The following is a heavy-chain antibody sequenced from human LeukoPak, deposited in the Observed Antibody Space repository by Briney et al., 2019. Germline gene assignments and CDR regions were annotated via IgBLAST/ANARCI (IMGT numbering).Heavy chain of an antibody. Sequence: ASVKVSCKASGYTFTSYGISWVRQAPGQGLEWMGCISAYNGNTNYAQKLQGRVTMTTDTSTSTAYMELRSLRSDDTAVYYCARRGYDSSGYGYFDLWGRGTLVTVSS. J-gene: IGHJ2*01. V-gene: IGHV1-18*01. CDR2: ISAYNGNT. CDR1: GYTFTSYG. D-gene: IGHD3-22*01. CDR3: ARRGYDSSGYGYFDL.